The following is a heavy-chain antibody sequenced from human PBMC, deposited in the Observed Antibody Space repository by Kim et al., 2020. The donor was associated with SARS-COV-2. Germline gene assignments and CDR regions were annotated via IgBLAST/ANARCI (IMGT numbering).Heavy chain of an antibody. J-gene: IGHJ5*02. CDR1: GGSISSSSYY. D-gene: IGHD1-26*01. CDR3: ARERGPYYNWFDP. CDR2: IYYSGST. Sequence: SETLSLTCTVSGGSISSSSYYWGWIRQPPGKGLEWIGSIYYSGSTYYNPSLKSRVTISVDTSKNQFSLKLSSVTAADTAVYYCARERGPYYNWFDPWGQGTLVTVSS. V-gene: IGHV4-39*07.